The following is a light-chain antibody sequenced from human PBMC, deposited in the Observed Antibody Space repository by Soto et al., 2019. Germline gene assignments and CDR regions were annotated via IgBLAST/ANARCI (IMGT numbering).Light chain of an antibody. CDR1: QSVSSN. V-gene: IGKV3-15*01. CDR3: QQYNNWPPMYT. J-gene: IGKJ2*01. Sequence: EIVMTQSPATLSVSPGERATLSCRASQSVSSNLAWYQQKPGQAPRLLIYGASTRATGIPARFSGSGSGPEFTLTIRSLQSEDFAVYYCQQYNNWPPMYTFGQGTKLEIK. CDR2: GAS.